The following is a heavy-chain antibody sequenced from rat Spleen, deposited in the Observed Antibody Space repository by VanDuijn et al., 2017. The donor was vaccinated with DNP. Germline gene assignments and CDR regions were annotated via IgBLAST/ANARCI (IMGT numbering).Heavy chain of an antibody. CDR1: GFTFSKYD. Sequence: EVQLVESGGGLVQPGRSMKLSCAASGFTFSKYDMAWVRQAPAKGLEWVAYIGSAAYAPYYGDSVKGRFTISRDNAKSTLYLQMNSLRSEDMATYYCVRWNSGHFDYWGQGVMVTVSS. V-gene: IGHV5-22*01. D-gene: IGHD4-3*01. J-gene: IGHJ2*01. CDR3: VRWNSGHFDY. CDR2: IGSAAYAP.